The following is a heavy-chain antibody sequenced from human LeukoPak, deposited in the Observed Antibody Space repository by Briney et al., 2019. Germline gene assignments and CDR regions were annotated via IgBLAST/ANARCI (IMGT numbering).Heavy chain of an antibody. Sequence: PGGSLRLSCAASGFTVSSNYMSWVRQAPGKGLEWVSAISGDGGSTYYADSVKGRFTISRDNSKNTLYLQMTSLRAEDTAIYYCASARVVGSYYYGMDVWGQGTTVTVSS. J-gene: IGHJ6*02. CDR1: GFTVSSNY. CDR2: ISGDGGST. D-gene: IGHD4-23*01. V-gene: IGHV3-23*01. CDR3: ASARVVGSYYYGMDV.